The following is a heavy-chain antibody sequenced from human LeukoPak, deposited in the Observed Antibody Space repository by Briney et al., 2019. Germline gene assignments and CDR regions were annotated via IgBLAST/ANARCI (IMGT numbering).Heavy chain of an antibody. D-gene: IGHD3-16*01. CDR1: RYTLTELS. CDR3: ATRNRNPGGNYYYGMDV. Sequence: GASVKVSCKVSRYTLTELSMHWVRQAPGKGLEWMGGFDPEDGETIYAQKFQGRVTMTEDTSTDTAYMELSSLRSEDTAVYYCATRNRNPGGNYYYGMDVWGQGTTVTVSS. J-gene: IGHJ6*02. CDR2: FDPEDGET. V-gene: IGHV1-24*01.